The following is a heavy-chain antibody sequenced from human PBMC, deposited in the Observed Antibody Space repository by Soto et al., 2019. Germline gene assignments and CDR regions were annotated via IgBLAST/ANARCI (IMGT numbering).Heavy chain of an antibody. D-gene: IGHD4-17*01. V-gene: IGHV3-23*01. CDR3: AKVATVTPYYYYYYMDV. Sequence: GGSLRLSCAASGFTFSSYAMSWVRQAPGKGLEWVSAISGSGGSTYYADSVKGRFTISRDNSKNTLYLQMNSLRAEDTAVYYCAKVATVTPYYYYYYMDVWGKGTTVTV. CDR2: ISGSGGST. J-gene: IGHJ6*03. CDR1: GFTFSSYA.